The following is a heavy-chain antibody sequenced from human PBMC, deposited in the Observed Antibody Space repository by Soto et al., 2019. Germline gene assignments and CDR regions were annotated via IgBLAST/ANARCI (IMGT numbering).Heavy chain of an antibody. Sequence: SETLSLTCAVSGETISTGGYSWAWIRHPPGKALEWIGHTYHSGNPYYNPSLKSRVIISVDRSKNQFSLKLSSVTAADTAVYYCARVYSTVTTDPYYFDDWGPGPWVTVAS. CDR3: ARVYSTVTTDPYYFDD. CDR1: GETISTGGYS. D-gene: IGHD4-17*01. V-gene: IGHV4-30-2*01. CDR2: TYHSGNP. J-gene: IGHJ4*02.